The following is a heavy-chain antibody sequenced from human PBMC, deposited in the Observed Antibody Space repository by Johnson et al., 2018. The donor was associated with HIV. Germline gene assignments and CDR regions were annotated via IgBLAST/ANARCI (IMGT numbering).Heavy chain of an antibody. V-gene: IGHV3-30*18. Sequence: VQLVESGGGVVQPGRSLRLSCEASGFTFSSYAVHWVRQAPGKGLEWVALISYGGTNKFYADSVKGRFTISRDNSKNTVYLQMNSLRVEDTAVYYCAKSPGKDHGGNSGGFDIWGQGTRVTGSS. CDR3: AKSPGKDHGGNSGGFDI. J-gene: IGHJ3*02. D-gene: IGHD4/OR15-4a*01. CDR2: ISYGGTNK. CDR1: GFTFSSYA.